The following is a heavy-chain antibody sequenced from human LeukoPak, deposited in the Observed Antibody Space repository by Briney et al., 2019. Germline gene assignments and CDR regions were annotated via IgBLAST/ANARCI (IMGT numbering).Heavy chain of an antibody. D-gene: IGHD5-18*01. CDR3: ARDNSYGNWFDP. Sequence: SETLSLTCTVSGGTISSYYWSWIRQPPGKGLEWIGYIYYSGSTNYNPSLKSRVTISVDTSKNQFSLKLSSVTAADTAVYYCARDNSYGNWFDPWGQGTLVTVSS. CDR1: GGTISSYY. V-gene: IGHV4-59*01. CDR2: IYYSGST. J-gene: IGHJ5*02.